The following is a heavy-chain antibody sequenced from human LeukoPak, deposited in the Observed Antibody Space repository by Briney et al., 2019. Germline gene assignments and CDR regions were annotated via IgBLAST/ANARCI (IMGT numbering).Heavy chain of an antibody. Sequence: SQTLSLTCTVSGGSISSGDYYWSWIRQPPGKGLEWIGYIYYSGSTYYNPSLKSRVTISVDTPKNQFSLKLSSVTAADTAVYYCARDIGGPIAVAGTNRLDVWGKGTTVTVSS. J-gene: IGHJ6*04. CDR2: IYYSGST. CDR3: ARDIGGPIAVAGTNRLDV. D-gene: IGHD6-19*01. CDR1: GGSISSGDYY. V-gene: IGHV4-30-4*01.